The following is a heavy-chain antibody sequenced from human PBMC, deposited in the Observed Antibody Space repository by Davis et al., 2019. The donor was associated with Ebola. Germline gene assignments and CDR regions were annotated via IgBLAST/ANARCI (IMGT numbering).Heavy chain of an antibody. CDR3: ARDSGLLWFGELYDAFDY. CDR1: GFTFSSYG. CDR2: IWYDGSNK. J-gene: IGHJ4*02. D-gene: IGHD3-10*01. Sequence: GESLKISCAASGFTFSSYGMHWVRQAPGKGLEWVAVIWYDGSNKYYADSVKGRFTISRDNSKNTLYLQMNSLRAEDTAVYYCARDSGLLWFGELYDAFDYWGQGTLVTVSS. V-gene: IGHV3-30*19.